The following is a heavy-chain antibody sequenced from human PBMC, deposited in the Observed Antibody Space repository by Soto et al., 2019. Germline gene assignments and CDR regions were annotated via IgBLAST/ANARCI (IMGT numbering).Heavy chain of an antibody. CDR3: ARGLGTGSTILWSGPPVNWFDP. J-gene: IGHJ5*02. V-gene: IGHV1-18*01. CDR1: GYTFTSYG. D-gene: IGHD3-3*01. Sequence: ASVKVSCKASGYTFTSYGISWVRQAPGQGLEWMGWISAYNGNTNYAQKLQGRVTMTTDTSTSTAYMELRSLRSDDTAVYYCARGLGTGSTILWSGPPVNWFDPWGQGTLVTVSS. CDR2: ISAYNGNT.